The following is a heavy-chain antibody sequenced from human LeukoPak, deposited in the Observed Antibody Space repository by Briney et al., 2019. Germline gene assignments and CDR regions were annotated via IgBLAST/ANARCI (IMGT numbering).Heavy chain of an antibody. CDR2: LEQDGGGK. Sequence: GGSLRLSCAASVSTLSTHWMSWFRQSPGKGLEWVASLEQDGGGKYYVDSVKGRFTISRDSAKNSVYLQMNSLRPEDTAVYYCARETRGAVGCYWGQGTLVTVSS. CDR1: VSTLSTHW. V-gene: IGHV3-7*05. CDR3: ARETRGAVGCY. J-gene: IGHJ4*02. D-gene: IGHD6-19*01.